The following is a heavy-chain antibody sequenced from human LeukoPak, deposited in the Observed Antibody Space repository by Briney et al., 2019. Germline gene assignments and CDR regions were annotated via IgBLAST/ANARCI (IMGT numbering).Heavy chain of an antibody. Sequence: GGSLRLSCAASGFTFDDYGMSWVRQAPGKGLEWVSGINWNGGSTGYADSVKGRFTISRDNAKNSLYLQMNSLRAEDTAVYYCAKGRGSGTYLPFDYWGQGALVTVSS. D-gene: IGHD3-10*01. V-gene: IGHV3-20*04. J-gene: IGHJ4*02. CDR3: AKGRGSGTYLPFDY. CDR2: INWNGGST. CDR1: GFTFDDYG.